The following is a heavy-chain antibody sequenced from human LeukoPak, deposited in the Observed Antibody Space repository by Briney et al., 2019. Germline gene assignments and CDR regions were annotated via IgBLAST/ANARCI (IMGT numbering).Heavy chain of an antibody. CDR2: IWYDGSNK. Sequence: GGSLRLSCAASGFTFSSYSMNWVRQAPGKGLEWVAVIWYDGSNKYYADSVKGRFTISRDNSKSTLYLQMNSLRAEDTAVYYCAKAGATMVRGPPQKNNWFDPWGQGTLVTVSS. CDR3: AKAGATMVRGPPQKNNWFDP. CDR1: GFTFSSYS. J-gene: IGHJ5*02. V-gene: IGHV3-33*06. D-gene: IGHD3-10*01.